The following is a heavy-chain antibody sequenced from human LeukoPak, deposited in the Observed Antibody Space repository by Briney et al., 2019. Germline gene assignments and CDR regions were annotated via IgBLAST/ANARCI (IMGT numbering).Heavy chain of an antibody. CDR3: ARVRSPRYFDY. Sequence: GGSLRLSCAASGFTFSSYTMNWVRQAPGKGLEWVSYISSGNSNIYYADSVKGRFTISRDNAKNSLYLQMNSLRAEDTAVYYCARVRSPRYFDYWGQGTLVSVSS. CDR2: ISSGNSNI. V-gene: IGHV3-48*01. CDR1: GFTFSSYT. J-gene: IGHJ4*02.